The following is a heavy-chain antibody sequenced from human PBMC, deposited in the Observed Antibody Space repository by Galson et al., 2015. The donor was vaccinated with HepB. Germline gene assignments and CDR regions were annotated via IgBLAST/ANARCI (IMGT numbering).Heavy chain of an antibody. CDR3: ASRIVGATTGFDY. Sequence: SLRLSCAASGFTFSSYSMNWVRQAPGKGLEWVSYISSSSSTIYYADSVKGRFTISRDNAKSSLYLQMNSLRAEDTAVYYCASRIVGATTGFDYRGQGTLVTVSS. J-gene: IGHJ4*02. CDR2: ISSSSSTI. V-gene: IGHV3-48*01. D-gene: IGHD1-26*01. CDR1: GFTFSSYS.